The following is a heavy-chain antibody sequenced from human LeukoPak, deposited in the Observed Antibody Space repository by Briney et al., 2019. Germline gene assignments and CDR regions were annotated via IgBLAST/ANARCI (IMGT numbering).Heavy chain of an antibody. Sequence: GGSLRLSCAASGFTFSSYAMHWVRQAPGKGLEWVAVISYDGSNKYYADSVKGRFTISRDNSKNTLYLQMNSLRAEDTAVYYCARDSMVYAIYYYMDVWGKGTTVTVSS. V-gene: IGHV3-30-3*01. J-gene: IGHJ6*03. CDR1: GFTFSSYA. CDR3: ARDSMVYAIYYYMDV. CDR2: ISYDGSNK. D-gene: IGHD2-8*01.